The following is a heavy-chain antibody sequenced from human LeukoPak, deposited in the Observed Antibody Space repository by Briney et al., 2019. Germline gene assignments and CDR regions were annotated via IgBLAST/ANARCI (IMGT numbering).Heavy chain of an antibody. V-gene: IGHV1-69*13. D-gene: IGHD3-22*01. CDR1: GGTYSSFA. CDR2: IIPIFGTA. CDR3: ASNYYDSSGYLPDY. Sequence: ASVKVSCKASGGTYSSFAISWVRQAPGQGLEWMGGIIPIFGTANYAQKFQGRATITADESTSTAYMELSSLRSEDTAVYYCASNYYDSSGYLPDYWGQGTLVTVSS. J-gene: IGHJ4*02.